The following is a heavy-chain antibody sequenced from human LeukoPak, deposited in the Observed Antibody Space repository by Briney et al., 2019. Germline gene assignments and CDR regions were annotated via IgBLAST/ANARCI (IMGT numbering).Heavy chain of an antibody. CDR1: GFTVSSNY. Sequence: GGSLRLSCAASGFTVSSNYMSWVRQAPGKGLEWVSVIYSGGSTYYADSVKGRFTIFRDNAKNTLNLQMNSLRAEDTAVYYCARYGSGYDLIDYWGQGTLVTVSS. J-gene: IGHJ4*02. V-gene: IGHV3-53*01. CDR3: ARYGSGYDLIDY. D-gene: IGHD5-12*01. CDR2: IYSGGST.